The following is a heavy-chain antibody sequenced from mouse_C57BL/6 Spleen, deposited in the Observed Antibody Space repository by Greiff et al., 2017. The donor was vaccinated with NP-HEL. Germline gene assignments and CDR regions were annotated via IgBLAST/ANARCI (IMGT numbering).Heavy chain of an antibody. V-gene: IGHV8-12*01. D-gene: IGHD2-13*01. CDR1: GFSLSTSGMG. CDR2: IYWDDDK. CDR3: ARSPVSDWYFDV. Sequence: QVTLKECGPGILQSSQTLSLTCSFSGFSLSTSGMGVSWIRQPSGKGLEWLAHIYWDDDKRYTPSLKSRLTISKDTSRNQVFLKITSVDTADTATYYCARSPVSDWYFDVWGTGTTVTVSS. J-gene: IGHJ1*03.